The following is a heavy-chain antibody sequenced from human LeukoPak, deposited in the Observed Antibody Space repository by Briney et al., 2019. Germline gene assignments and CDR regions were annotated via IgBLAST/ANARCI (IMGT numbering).Heavy chain of an antibody. CDR2: FDAEDSIT. Sequence: GGSLRLSCAVSGFKLSSYWMHWVRQSPGKGLVWVSTFDAEDSITRYADSVKGRFTISRDNAKNTLYLQMNGLRVEDTAVYYCLGSLEYWGQGTLVTVSA. CDR3: LGSLEY. J-gene: IGHJ4*02. V-gene: IGHV3-74*01. CDR1: GFKLSSYW.